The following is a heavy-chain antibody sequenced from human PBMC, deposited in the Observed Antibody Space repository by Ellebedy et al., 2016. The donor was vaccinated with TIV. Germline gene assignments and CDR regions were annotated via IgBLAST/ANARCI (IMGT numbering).Heavy chain of an antibody. CDR3: AKGAIHYTTFFDY. CDR1: GFTFRIYA. D-gene: IGHD2-2*02. V-gene: IGHV3-23*01. CDR2: ISDSGAST. Sequence: GESLKISCAASGFTFRIYAMSWVRQAPGKGLEWVSDISDSGASTYYVDSVKGRFTISRDNSKNTLSLQMNSLRAEDAAVYYCAKGAIHYTTFFDYWGQGTLVTVSS. J-gene: IGHJ4*02.